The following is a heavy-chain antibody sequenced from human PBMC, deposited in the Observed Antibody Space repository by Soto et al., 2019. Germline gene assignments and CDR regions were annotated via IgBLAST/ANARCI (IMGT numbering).Heavy chain of an antibody. CDR2: INQDGSEK. Sequence: GGSLRLCCAASGFTFSSYWMSWVRQAPGKGLEWLANINQDGSEKYYVDSVKGRFTISRDNAKNSLYLQMNSLSAEDTAVYYCARVRYSSDAFDIWGQGTMVTVSS. CDR1: GFTFSSYW. V-gene: IGHV3-7*03. J-gene: IGHJ3*02. CDR3: ARVRYSSDAFDI. D-gene: IGHD2-15*01.